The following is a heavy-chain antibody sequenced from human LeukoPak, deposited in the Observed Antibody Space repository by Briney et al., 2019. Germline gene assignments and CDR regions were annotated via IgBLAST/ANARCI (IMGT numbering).Heavy chain of an antibody. V-gene: IGHV4-61*02. CDR3: ARDPPYCGGDCYSDPGDY. D-gene: IGHD2-21*02. J-gene: IGHJ4*02. CDR2: IYTSGST. CDR1: GGSISSGSYY. Sequence: SETLSLTCTVSGGSISSGSYYWSWIRQPAGKGLEWIGRIYTSGSTNYNPSLKSRVTISVDTSKNQFSLKLSSVTAADTAVYYCARDPPYCGGDCYSDPGDYWGQGTLVTVSS.